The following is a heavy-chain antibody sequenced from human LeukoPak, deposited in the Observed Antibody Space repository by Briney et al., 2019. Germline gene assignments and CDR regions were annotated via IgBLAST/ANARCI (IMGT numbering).Heavy chain of an antibody. CDR2: IKQDGSEK. CDR3: ARDYGSLGVLRFLEGYYYYYMDV. CDR1: GFTFSSYW. D-gene: IGHD3-3*01. Sequence: GGSLRLSCAASGFTFSSYWMSWVRQAPGKGLEWVANIKQDGSEKYYVDSVKGRFTISRDNAKNSLYLQMNSLRAEDTAVYYCARDYGSLGVLRFLEGYYYYYMDVWGKGTTATVSS. V-gene: IGHV3-7*01. J-gene: IGHJ6*03.